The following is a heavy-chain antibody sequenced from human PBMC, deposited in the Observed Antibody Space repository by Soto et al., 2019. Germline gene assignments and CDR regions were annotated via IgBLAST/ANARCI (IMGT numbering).Heavy chain of an antibody. CDR3: AKNRGAGDYSNWSFAV. D-gene: IGHD7-27*01. Sequence: QVLESGGGLVQPGGSLRLSCAASGFTFSCCAMSWVRQAPGKGLEWVSTIHGDGDYTHDTDSVKGRFTISRDNSRNTLDLQRNSLRADDTAVYYCAKNRGAGDYSNWSFAVWGRGTLVTVSS. V-gene: IGHV3-23*01. J-gene: IGHJ2*01. CDR1: GFTFSCCA. CDR2: IHGDGDYT.